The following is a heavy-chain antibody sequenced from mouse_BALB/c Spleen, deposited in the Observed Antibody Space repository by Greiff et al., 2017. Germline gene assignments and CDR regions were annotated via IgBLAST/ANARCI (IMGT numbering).Heavy chain of an antibody. Sequence: EVKLVESGPGLVKPSQSLSLTCSVTGYSITSGYYWNWIRQFPGNKLEWMGYISYDGSNNYNPSLKNRISITRDTSKNQFFLKLNSVTTEDTATYYCARADLPLDYWGQGTSVTVSS. CDR1: GYSITSGYY. CDR2: ISYDGSN. CDR3: ARADLPLDY. V-gene: IGHV3-6*02. J-gene: IGHJ4*01.